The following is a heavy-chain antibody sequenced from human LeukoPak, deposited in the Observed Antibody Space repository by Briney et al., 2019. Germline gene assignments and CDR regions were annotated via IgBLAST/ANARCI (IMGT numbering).Heavy chain of an antibody. D-gene: IGHD2-2*01. CDR2: INHSGST. CDR3: ARVWYQLPSWACDY. J-gene: IGHJ4*02. V-gene: IGHV4-34*01. Sequence: LSETLSLTCAVYGGSFSGYYWSWIRQPPGKGLEWIGEINHSGSTNYNPSLKGRVTISVDTSKNQFSLKLSSVTAADTAVYYCARVWYQLPSWACDYWGQGTLVTVSS. CDR1: GGSFSGYY.